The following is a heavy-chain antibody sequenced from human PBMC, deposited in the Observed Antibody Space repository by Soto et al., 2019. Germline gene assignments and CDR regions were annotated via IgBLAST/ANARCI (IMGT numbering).Heavy chain of an antibody. CDR1: GFSLGSYG. V-gene: IGHV3-33*01. CDR2: IGFDGNND. D-gene: IGHD6-13*01. Sequence: QVQLVESGGGVVQPGRSLRLSCAASGFSLGSYGMHWVRQAPGKGLEWVAVIGFDGNNDYYANSVKGRFIISRDNSGNTLYLEMKSLRVEDTAVYYCAREIGYSSTWPSYWGPGTLVTVSS. CDR3: AREIGYSSTWPSY. J-gene: IGHJ4*02.